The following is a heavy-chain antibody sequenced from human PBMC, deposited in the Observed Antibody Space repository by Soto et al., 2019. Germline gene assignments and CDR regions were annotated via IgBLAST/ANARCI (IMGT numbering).Heavy chain of an antibody. CDR3: AKCGSGWNYYFDY. J-gene: IGHJ4*02. V-gene: IGHV3-23*01. CDR1: GFTFSSYA. D-gene: IGHD6-19*01. Sequence: EVQLLESGVGLVQPGGSLRLSCAASGFTFSSYAMSWVRQAPGKGLEWVSAISGSGGSTYYADSVKGRFTISRDNSKNTLYLQMNSLRAEDTAVYYCAKCGSGWNYYFDYWGQGTLVTVSS. CDR2: ISGSGGST.